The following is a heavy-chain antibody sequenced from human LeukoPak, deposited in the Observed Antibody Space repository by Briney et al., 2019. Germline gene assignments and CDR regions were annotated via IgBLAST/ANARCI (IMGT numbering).Heavy chain of an antibody. V-gene: IGHV2-70*04. D-gene: IGHD2-21*02. Sequence: SGPALVKPTQTLTLTCTFSGFSLSTPKMRVSWIRQPLGKALEWLARIDWDDDKFYSTSLKTRLTISKDTSKNQVVLTMTNMDPVDTATYYCARSTYCGGDCPFDYWGQGTLVTVSS. J-gene: IGHJ4*02. CDR3: ARSTYCGGDCPFDY. CDR1: GFSLSTPKMR. CDR2: IDWDDDK.